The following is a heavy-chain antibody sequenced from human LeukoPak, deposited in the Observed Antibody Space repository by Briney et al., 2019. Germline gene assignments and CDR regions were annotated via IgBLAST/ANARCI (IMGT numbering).Heavy chain of an antibody. D-gene: IGHD1-26*01. CDR2: IYYSGST. J-gene: IGHJ4*02. CDR1: GGSISSGGYY. CDR3: TRESGAFSPFGF. V-gene: IGHV4-31*03. Sequence: SETLCLTCTVSGGSISSGGYYWSWIRQHPGKGLEWIGYIYYSGSTYYNPSLKSRVTISVDTSKNQFSLKLSSVTAADTATYYCTRESGAFSPFGFWGQGTLVTVSS.